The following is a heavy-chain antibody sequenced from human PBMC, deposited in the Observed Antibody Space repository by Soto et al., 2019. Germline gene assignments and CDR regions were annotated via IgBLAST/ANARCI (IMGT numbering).Heavy chain of an antibody. V-gene: IGHV4-31*03. Sequence: LSETLSLTCTVSGGSISSGGYYWSWIRQHPGKGLEWIGYIYYSGSTYYNPSLKSRVTISVDTSKNQFSLKLSSVTAADTAVYYCARDPLTGAFDYWGQGTLVTVSS. CDR1: GGSISSGGYY. D-gene: IGHD3-10*01. J-gene: IGHJ4*02. CDR2: IYYSGST. CDR3: ARDPLTGAFDY.